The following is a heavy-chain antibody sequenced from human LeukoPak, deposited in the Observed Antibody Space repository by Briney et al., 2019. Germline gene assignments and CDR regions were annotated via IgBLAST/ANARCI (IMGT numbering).Heavy chain of an antibody. CDR3: ARDLVATIRRYSSSRGGFDY. CDR2: TYYRSKWYN. V-gene: IGHV6-1*01. J-gene: IGHJ4*02. CDR1: GDSVSSNSAA. Sequence: SQTLSLTCAISGDSVSSNSAAWNWIRQSPSRGLEWLGRTYYRSKWYNDYAVSVKSRITINPDTSKNQFSLQLNSVTPEDTAVYYCARDLVATIRRYSSSRGGFDYWGQGTLVTVSS. D-gene: IGHD6-13*01.